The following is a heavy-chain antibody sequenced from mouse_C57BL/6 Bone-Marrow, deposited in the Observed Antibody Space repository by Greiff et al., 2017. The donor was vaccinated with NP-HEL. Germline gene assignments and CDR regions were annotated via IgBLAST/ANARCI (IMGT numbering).Heavy chain of an antibody. V-gene: IGHV1-66*01. Sequence: QVQLQQSGPELVKPGASVKISCKASGYSFTSYYIHWVKQRPGQGLEWIGWIYPGSGNTKYNEKFKGKATLTADTSSSTAYMQLSSLTSEDSAVYYCARPLRYWYFDVWGTGTTVTGSS. CDR1: GYSFTSYY. D-gene: IGHD1-1*01. CDR2: IYPGSGNT. J-gene: IGHJ1*03. CDR3: ARPLRYWYFDV.